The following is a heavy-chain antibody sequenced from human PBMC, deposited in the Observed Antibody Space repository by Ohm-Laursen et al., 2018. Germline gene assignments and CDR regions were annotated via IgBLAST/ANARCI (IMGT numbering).Heavy chain of an antibody. D-gene: IGHD5-12*01. CDR2: ISGSGSTI. J-gene: IGHJ6*02. V-gene: IGHV3-11*04. CDR1: GFTFSDHY. CDR3: ARDVAHGGYGFGMDV. Sequence: SLRLSCAASGFTFSDHYMSWIRQAPGKGLEWVSYISGSGSTIYYADSVKGRFTISRDNAKNSLYLQMNSLRAEDTAVYYCARDVAHGGYGFGMDVWGQGTTVTVSS.